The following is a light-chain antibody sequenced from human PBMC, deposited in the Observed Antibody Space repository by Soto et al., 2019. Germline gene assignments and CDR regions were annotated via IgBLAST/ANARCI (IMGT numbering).Light chain of an antibody. CDR1: QSITNN. Sequence: EIVMTQSPATLSVSPGERATLSCRASQSITNNLAWYQQRPGQAPRLLIYGASTRATGVPARFSGSGSGTEFTLTISSLQSEDFTVYSCLQYHNLWAFGQGTKVDIK. CDR3: LQYHNLWA. J-gene: IGKJ1*01. V-gene: IGKV3-15*01. CDR2: GAS.